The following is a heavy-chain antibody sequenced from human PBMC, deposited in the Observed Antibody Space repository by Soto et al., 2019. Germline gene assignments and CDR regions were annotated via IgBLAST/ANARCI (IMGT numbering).Heavy chain of an antibody. V-gene: IGHV4-59*08. CDR3: ARQVSSVFDY. CDR1: GGSISNYY. CDR2: IYYSGST. J-gene: IGHJ4*02. Sequence: SETLSLTCTVSGGSISNYYWSWVRQPPGKGLEWIGYIYYSGSTIYNPSLKSRVTISVDTSKNQFSLKLSSVTAADTAVYYCARQVSSVFDYWGQGTLVTVSS. D-gene: IGHD6-13*01.